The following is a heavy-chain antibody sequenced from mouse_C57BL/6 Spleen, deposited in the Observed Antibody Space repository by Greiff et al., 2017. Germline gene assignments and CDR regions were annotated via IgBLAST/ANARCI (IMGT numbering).Heavy chain of an antibody. D-gene: IGHD3-3*01. CDR1: GFTFSSYA. CDR2: ISDGGSYT. CDR3: ARDASRDRGFAY. J-gene: IGHJ3*01. Sequence: EVKLVESGGGLVKPGGSLQLSCAASGFTFSSYAMSWVRQTPEKRLEWVATISDGGSYTYYPDNVKGRFTISRDNAKHNLYLQMSHLKSEDTAMYYCARDASRDRGFAYWGQGTLVTVSA. V-gene: IGHV5-4*01.